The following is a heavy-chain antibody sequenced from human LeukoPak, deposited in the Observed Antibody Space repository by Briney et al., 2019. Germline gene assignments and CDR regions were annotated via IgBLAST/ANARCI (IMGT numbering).Heavy chain of an antibody. V-gene: IGHV6-1*01. Sequence: SQTLSLTCAISGDSVSSNSAAWNWIRQFPSRGLEWLGRTYYRSKWYNDYAVSVKSRITINPDTSKNQFSLQLNSVTPEDTAVYYCARSNDGITMIVVVTSDAFDIWGQGTMVTVSS. CDR2: TYYRSKWYN. J-gene: IGHJ3*02. D-gene: IGHD3-22*01. CDR3: ARSNDGITMIVVVTSDAFDI. CDR1: GDSVSSNSAA.